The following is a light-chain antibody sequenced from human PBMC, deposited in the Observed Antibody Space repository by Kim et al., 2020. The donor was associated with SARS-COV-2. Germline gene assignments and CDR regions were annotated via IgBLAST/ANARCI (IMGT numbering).Light chain of an antibody. CDR3: QQYFTYPGT. J-gene: IGKJ1*01. CDR1: RGVYNY. CDR2: GAS. V-gene: IGKV1-8*01. Sequence: SASTGDRVTITCRASRGVYNYLAWYQQKPGEAPKVLIYGASTLHSGVPSRFTGSGSGTDFTLTINGLQSDDVATYYCQQYFTYPGTFGQGTKVDIK.